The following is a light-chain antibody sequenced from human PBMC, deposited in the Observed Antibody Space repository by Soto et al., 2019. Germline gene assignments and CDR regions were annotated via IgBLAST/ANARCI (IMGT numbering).Light chain of an antibody. Sequence: EIVLTQSPGSLSLSPGERATLSCRASQSVSSTFCAWYQQRPGQAPRLLMYGASSRATGIPERFSGSGSGTDFTLTISRLGPEDFAVYYCQQFDSAVTVGQGTKVEIK. CDR3: QQFDSAVT. V-gene: IGKV3-20*01. CDR1: QSVSSTF. J-gene: IGKJ1*01. CDR2: GAS.